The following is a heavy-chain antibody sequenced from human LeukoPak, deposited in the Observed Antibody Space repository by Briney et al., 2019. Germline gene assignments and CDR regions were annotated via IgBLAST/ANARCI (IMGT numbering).Heavy chain of an antibody. CDR2: LYPGVSP. J-gene: IGHJ6*03. V-gene: IGHV4-4*07. Sequence: SETLSLTCTASGGTINSYYWGWIRQTAGKGLEWIGRLYPGVSPNYNPSLKSRVTMSVDTSKKQFALKLDTVTAADTAVYYCARLRFYDSTGYSPGHYMDVWGKGTTVTVSS. D-gene: IGHD3-22*01. CDR3: ARLRFYDSTGYSPGHYMDV. CDR1: GGTINSYY.